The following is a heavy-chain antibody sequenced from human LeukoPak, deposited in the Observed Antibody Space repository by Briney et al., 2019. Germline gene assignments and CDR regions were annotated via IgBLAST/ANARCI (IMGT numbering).Heavy chain of an antibody. Sequence: GESLKISCKVSGYSFTTYWIGWVRQMPGKGLGWMGIIYPGDSHTRYSPSFQGQIIISADKSVSTAYLQWSSLKASDTAMYYCARLDGYPGYWGQGTLVTVSS. V-gene: IGHV5-51*01. J-gene: IGHJ4*02. CDR2: IYPGDSHT. CDR3: ARLDGYPGY. D-gene: IGHD1-1*01. CDR1: GYSFTTYW.